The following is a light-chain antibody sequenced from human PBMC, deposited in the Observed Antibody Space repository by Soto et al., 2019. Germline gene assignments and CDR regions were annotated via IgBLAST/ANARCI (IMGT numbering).Light chain of an antibody. V-gene: IGKV1-39*01. CDR2: AAS. CDR3: QQSYSTLGRI. CDR1: QSISSY. Sequence: DIQMTQSPSSLSASVGDRVTITCRASQSISSYLNWYQQKPGKAPKLLIYAASSLQSGVPSRFSGSGSGTDLTLTISSLQPEDFATYYCQQSYSTLGRIFGGGTKVDIK. J-gene: IGKJ4*01.